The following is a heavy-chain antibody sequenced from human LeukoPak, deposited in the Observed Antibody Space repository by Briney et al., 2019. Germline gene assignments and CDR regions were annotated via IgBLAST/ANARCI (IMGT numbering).Heavy chain of an antibody. V-gene: IGHV4-61*01. Sequence: SETLSLTCTVSGGSISSGSYYWSWIRQPPGKGLEWIGYIYYSGFTYYEPSLKRRVTVSVDTSKNQLSLKLTSVSAADTAVYYCARDPARWGQQGYYYYGMDVWGQGTTVTVSS. CDR1: GGSISSGSYY. J-gene: IGHJ6*02. CDR2: IYYSGFT. D-gene: IGHD2-21*02. CDR3: ARDPARWGQQGYYYYGMDV.